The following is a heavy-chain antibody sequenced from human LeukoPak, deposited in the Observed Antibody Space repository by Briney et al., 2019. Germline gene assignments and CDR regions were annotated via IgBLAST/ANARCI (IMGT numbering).Heavy chain of an antibody. V-gene: IGHV3-23*01. Sequence: PGGSLRLSCAASGFTFSSYAMSWVRQAPGKGLEWVSAISGSGDSTYYADSVKGRFTFSRDNSKNTLYLQMNSLRAEDTAVYYCAKDQYCSDSCCNYYYYYYMDVWGKGSAVTVSS. J-gene: IGHJ6*03. CDR2: ISGSGDST. CDR3: AKDQYCSDSCCNYYYYYYMDV. CDR1: GFTFSSYA. D-gene: IGHD2-15*01.